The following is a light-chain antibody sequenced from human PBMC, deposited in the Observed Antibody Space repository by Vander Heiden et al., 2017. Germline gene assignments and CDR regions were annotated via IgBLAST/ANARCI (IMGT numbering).Light chain of an antibody. J-gene: IGKJ2*01. Sequence: IVMTQSPDSLAASLGERATINCKSSQSVLYSTNNNNYLAWYQQKPGQPPNLLIYWASTRVSGVPDRFSGSGSGTVFTLTISSLQAEDVAVYYCQQYYTTPYTFGQGTKLEIK. V-gene: IGKV4-1*01. CDR2: WAS. CDR1: QSVLYSTNNNNY. CDR3: QQYYTTPYT.